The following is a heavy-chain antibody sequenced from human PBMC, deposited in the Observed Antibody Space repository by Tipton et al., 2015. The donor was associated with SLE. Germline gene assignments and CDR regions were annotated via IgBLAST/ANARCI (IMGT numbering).Heavy chain of an antibody. CDR1: GGSISSGGYY. CDR2: IYYSGGT. V-gene: IGHV4-61*08. Sequence: TLSLTCTVSGGSISSGGYYWSWIRQPPGTGLEWIGYIYYSGGTNYNPSLKSRVTISVDTSKNQFSLRLSSVTAADTAVYYCAREGGYSGYKIEAFDIWGQGTMVTVSS. D-gene: IGHD5-12*01. CDR3: AREGGYSGYKIEAFDI. J-gene: IGHJ3*02.